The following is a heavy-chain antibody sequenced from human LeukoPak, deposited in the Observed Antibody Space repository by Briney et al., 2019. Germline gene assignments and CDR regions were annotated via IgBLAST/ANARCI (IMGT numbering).Heavy chain of an antibody. Sequence: GGSLRLSCAASGFTFSSYWMSWVRQAPGKGLEWVANIKQDGSEKYYVDSVKGRFTISRDNAKNSLYLQMNSLRAEDTAVYYCARGWKYYDFWSGYHNWFDPWGQGTLVTVSS. J-gene: IGHJ5*02. CDR3: ARGWKYYDFWSGYHNWFDP. V-gene: IGHV3-7*01. D-gene: IGHD3-3*01. CDR1: GFTFSSYW. CDR2: IKQDGSEK.